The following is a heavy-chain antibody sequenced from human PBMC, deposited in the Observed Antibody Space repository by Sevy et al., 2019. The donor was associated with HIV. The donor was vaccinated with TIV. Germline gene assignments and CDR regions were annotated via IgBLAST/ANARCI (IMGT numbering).Heavy chain of an antibody. Sequence: GGSLRLSCAASGLTFSSYWMSWVRQAPGKGLEWVANIKQDGSEKYYVDSVKGRFTISRDNAKNSLYLQMKSLRAEDTAVYYCARDGSEYSSSSYYYYGMDVWGQGTTVTVSS. CDR2: IKQDGSEK. J-gene: IGHJ6*02. V-gene: IGHV3-7*01. D-gene: IGHD6-6*01. CDR1: GLTFSSYW. CDR3: ARDGSEYSSSSYYYYGMDV.